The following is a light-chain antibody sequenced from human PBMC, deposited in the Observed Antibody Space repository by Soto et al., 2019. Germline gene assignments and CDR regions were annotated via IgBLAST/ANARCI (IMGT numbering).Light chain of an antibody. J-gene: IGKJ1*01. Sequence: IVLTQSLGTLSLSPGARAALSCRASQSVSSNLAWYQQKPGQSPRLLIYATSTRATGIPARFSGSGSGTEFTLTISSLQSEDFAVYYCHQYNFWPTFGQGTKVDIK. CDR1: QSVSSN. V-gene: IGKV3-15*01. CDR3: HQYNFWPT. CDR2: ATS.